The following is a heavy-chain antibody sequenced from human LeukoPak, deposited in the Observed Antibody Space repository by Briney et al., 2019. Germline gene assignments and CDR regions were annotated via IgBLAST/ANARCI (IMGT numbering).Heavy chain of an antibody. CDR3: ARGRTPAGPGAFDI. D-gene: IGHD2-2*01. J-gene: IGHJ3*02. CDR1: GGSFSGYY. V-gene: IGHV4-34*01. CDR2: INHSGST. Sequence: SETLSLTCAVYGGSFSGYYWSWIRQPPGKGLEWIGEINHSGSTNYNPSLKSRVTIPVDTSKNQFSLKLSSVTAADTAVYYCARGRTPAGPGAFDIWGQGTMVTVSS.